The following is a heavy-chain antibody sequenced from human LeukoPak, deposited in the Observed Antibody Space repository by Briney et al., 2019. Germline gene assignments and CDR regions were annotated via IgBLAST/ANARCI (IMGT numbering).Heavy chain of an antibody. CDR1: GDSVSSNSAA. J-gene: IGHJ4*02. CDR3: ARRGPAGSSSSGMDV. V-gene: IGHV6-1*01. CDR2: TYYRSKWGN. Sequence: SQTLPLTCAISGDSVSSNSAAWNWIRQSPSRGLEWLGRTYYRSKWGNDCAVSVKGRISINSDTSKNQFTLQLNSVTPEDTAVYYCARRGPAGSSSSGMDVWGQGTLVTVSS. D-gene: IGHD6-6*01.